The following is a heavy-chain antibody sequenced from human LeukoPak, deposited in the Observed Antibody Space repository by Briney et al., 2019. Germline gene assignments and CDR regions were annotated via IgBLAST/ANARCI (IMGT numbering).Heavy chain of an antibody. D-gene: IGHD4-17*01. CDR3: AREGYGDYSDAFDI. CDR2: IYTSGST. CDR1: GGSISSGSYY. Sequence: PSQTLSLTCTASGGSISSGSYYWSWIRQPAGKGLEWIGRIYTSGSTNYNPSLKSRVTISVDTSKNQFSLKLSSVTAADTAVYYCAREGYGDYSDAFDIWGQGTMVTVSS. J-gene: IGHJ3*02. V-gene: IGHV4-61*02.